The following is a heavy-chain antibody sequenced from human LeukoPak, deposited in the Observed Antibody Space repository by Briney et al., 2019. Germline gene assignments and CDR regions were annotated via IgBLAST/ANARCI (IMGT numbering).Heavy chain of an antibody. V-gene: IGHV3-74*01. CDR1: GFTFSSYW. J-gene: IGHJ4*02. CDR2: INTDGSST. Sequence: PGGSLRLSCAASGFTFSSYWMHWVRQAPGKGLVWVSRINTDGSSTSYADSVKGRFTISRDNAKNTLYLQMNSLRAEDTAVYYCARDIVVADDYSPPNPGYWGQGTLVTVSS. D-gene: IGHD2-2*01. CDR3: ARDIVVADDYSPPNPGY.